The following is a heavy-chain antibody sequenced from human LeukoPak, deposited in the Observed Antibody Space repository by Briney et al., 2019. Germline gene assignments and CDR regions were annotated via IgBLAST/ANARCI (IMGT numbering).Heavy chain of an antibody. CDR2: IYSNGNT. D-gene: IGHD3-10*01. CDR1: GFSVSNY. CDR3: ARVLLWFGDRYFDY. J-gene: IGHJ4*02. V-gene: IGHV3-53*01. Sequence: GGSLTLSCEASGFSVSNYMSWVRQAPGKGLEWVSVIYSNGNTYYADSVKGRFTISRDNSKNTLYLQVNSLRAEDTAVYYCARVLLWFGDRYFDYWGQGTLVTVSS.